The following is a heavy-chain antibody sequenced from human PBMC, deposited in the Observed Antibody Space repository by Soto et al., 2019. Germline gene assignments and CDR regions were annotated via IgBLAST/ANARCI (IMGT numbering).Heavy chain of an antibody. D-gene: IGHD3-10*01. Sequence: ASVKVSCKASGGTFSSYAISWVRQAPGQGLEWMGGIIPIFGTANYAQKFQGRVTITADESTSTAYMELSSLRSEDTAVYYCARDATYYYGSGSSIGPYYYYGMDVGGQGTTVTVSS. V-gene: IGHV1-69*13. J-gene: IGHJ6*02. CDR3: ARDATYYYGSGSSIGPYYYYGMDV. CDR2: IIPIFGTA. CDR1: GGTFSSYA.